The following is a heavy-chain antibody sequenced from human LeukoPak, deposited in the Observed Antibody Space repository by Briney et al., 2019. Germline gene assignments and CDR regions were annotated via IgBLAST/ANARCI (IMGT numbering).Heavy chain of an antibody. Sequence: SVKVFCKASGGTFSSYAISWVRQAPGQGLEWMGGIIPIFGTANYAQKFQGRVTITTDESTSTAYMELSSLRSEDTAVYYCARVGGPAPPGWFDPWGQGTLVTVSS. CDR3: ARVGGPAPPGWFDP. J-gene: IGHJ5*02. CDR1: GGTFSSYA. CDR2: IIPIFGTA. V-gene: IGHV1-69*05. D-gene: IGHD1-26*01.